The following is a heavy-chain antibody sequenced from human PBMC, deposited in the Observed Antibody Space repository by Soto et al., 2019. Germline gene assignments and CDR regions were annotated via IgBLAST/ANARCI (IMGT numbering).Heavy chain of an antibody. CDR1: GFTFSSYS. Sequence: EVQLVESGEGLVKPGGSLRLSCAASGFTFSSYSMNWVRQAPGKGLEWVSSISSSSSYIYYADSVKGRFTISRDNAKNSLYLQMNSLRAEDTAVYYWARRCSGGSCYHFDYWGQGTLVTVSS. J-gene: IGHJ4*02. V-gene: IGHV3-21*01. D-gene: IGHD2-15*01. CDR3: ARRCSGGSCYHFDY. CDR2: ISSSSSYI.